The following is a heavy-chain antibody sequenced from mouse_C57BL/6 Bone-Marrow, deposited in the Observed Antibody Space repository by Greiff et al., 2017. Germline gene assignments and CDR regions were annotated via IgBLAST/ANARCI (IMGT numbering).Heavy chain of an antibody. J-gene: IGHJ1*03. D-gene: IGHD1-1*01. Sequence: VQLQQSGAELVRPGASVKLSCTASGFNIKDDYMHWVKQRPEQGLEWIGWIDPENGDTAYASKFQGKATITADTSSNTAYLQPSSLTSEDTAVYYVTTHYGSSHWYIDVGGTGTTVTVSS. V-gene: IGHV14-4*01. CDR1: GFNIKDDY. CDR3: TTHYGSSHWYIDV. CDR2: IDPENGDT.